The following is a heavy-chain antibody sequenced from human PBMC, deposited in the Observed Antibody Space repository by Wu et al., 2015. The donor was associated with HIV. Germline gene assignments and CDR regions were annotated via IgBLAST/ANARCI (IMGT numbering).Heavy chain of an antibody. Sequence: QVQLVQSGAEVKKPGSSVKVSCKASGGTFSSYAISWVRQAPGQGLEWMGGIIPIFGTANYAQKFQGRVTITTDESTSTAYMELSSLRSEDTAVYYCARDEAAVAGPLGAFDIWGQGTMVTVSS. CDR1: GGTFSSYA. D-gene: IGHD6-19*01. V-gene: IGHV1-69*05. J-gene: IGHJ3*02. CDR2: IIPIFGTA. CDR3: ARDEAAVAGPLGAFDI.